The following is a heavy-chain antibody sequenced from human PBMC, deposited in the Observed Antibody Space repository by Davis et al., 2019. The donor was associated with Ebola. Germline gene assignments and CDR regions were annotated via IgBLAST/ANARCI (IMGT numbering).Heavy chain of an antibody. V-gene: IGHV3-23*01. CDR3: ARDPHDYGDYVLYYYYGMDV. D-gene: IGHD4-17*01. CDR1: GFTFSNYA. CDR2: ISGSGATT. Sequence: GGSLRLSCAASGFTFSNYAMSWVRQAPGKGLEWVSGISGSGATTYYADSVKGRFTISRDNSKNTLYLQMNSLRAEDTAVYYCARDPHDYGDYVLYYYYGMDVWGQGTTVTVSS. J-gene: IGHJ6*02.